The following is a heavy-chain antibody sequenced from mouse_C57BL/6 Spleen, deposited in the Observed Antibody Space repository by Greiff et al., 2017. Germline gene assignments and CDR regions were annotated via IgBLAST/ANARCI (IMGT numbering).Heavy chain of an antibody. CDR3: AKEGNNGDKGCAY. CDR1: GYTFTDYY. J-gene: IGHJ3*01. Sequence: VQLQQSGPELVKPGASVKISCKASGYTFTDYYMNWVKQSHGKSLEWIGDINPNNGGTSYNQKFKGKATLTVDKSSSTAYMELCSLTSEDSAVYDCAKEGNNGDKGCAYWGPGTLVTVSA. D-gene: IGHD1-2*01. CDR2: INPNNGGT. V-gene: IGHV1-26*01.